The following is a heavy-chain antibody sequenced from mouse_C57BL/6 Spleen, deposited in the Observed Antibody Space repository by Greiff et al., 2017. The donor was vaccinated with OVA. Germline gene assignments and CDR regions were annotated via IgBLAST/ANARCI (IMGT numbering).Heavy chain of an antibody. D-gene: IGHD1-1*01. CDR1: GYTFTDYY. CDR3: AREDYYGSSNPWYFDV. Sequence: QVHVKQSGAELVRPGASVKLSCKASGYTFTDYYINWVKQRPGQGLEWIARIYPGSGNTYYNEKFKGKATLTAEKSSSTAYMQLSSLTSEDSAVYFCAREDYYGSSNPWYFDVWGTGTTVTVSS. J-gene: IGHJ1*03. V-gene: IGHV1-76*01. CDR2: IYPGSGNT.